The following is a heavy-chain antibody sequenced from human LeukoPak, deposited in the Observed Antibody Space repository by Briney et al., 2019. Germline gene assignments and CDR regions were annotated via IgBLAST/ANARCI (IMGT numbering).Heavy chain of an antibody. CDR3: AKQLRYFDWSYDAFDI. V-gene: IGHV3-23*01. J-gene: IGHJ3*02. CDR1: GFTFSSYA. D-gene: IGHD3-9*01. Sequence: GGSLRLSCAASGFTFSSYAMSWVRQAPGKGLEWVSAISGSGGSTYYADSVKGRFTISRDNSKNALYLQMNSLRAEDTAVYYCAKQLRYFDWSYDAFDIWGQGTMVTVSS. CDR2: ISGSGGST.